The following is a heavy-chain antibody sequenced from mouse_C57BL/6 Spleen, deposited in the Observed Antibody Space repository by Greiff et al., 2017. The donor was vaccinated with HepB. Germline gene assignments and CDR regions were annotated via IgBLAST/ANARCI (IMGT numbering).Heavy chain of an antibody. CDR2: IDPSDSYT. CDR3: ARPSIGYGSTYYFDY. CDR1: GYTFTSYW. D-gene: IGHD1-1*01. J-gene: IGHJ2*01. V-gene: IGHV1-59*01. Sequence: QVQLQQPGAELVRPGTSVKLSCKASGYTFTSYWMHWVKQRPGQGLEWIGVIDPSDSYTNYNQKFKGKATLTVDTSSSTAYMQLSSLTSEDSAVYYCARPSIGYGSTYYFDYWGQGTTLTVSS.